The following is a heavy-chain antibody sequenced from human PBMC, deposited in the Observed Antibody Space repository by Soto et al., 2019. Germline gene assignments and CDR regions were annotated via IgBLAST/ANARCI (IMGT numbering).Heavy chain of an antibody. CDR3: ARADPASSSRRRRYYYYGMDV. CDR2: IIPIFGTA. Sequence: QVQLVQSGAEVKKPGSSVKVSCKASGGTFSSYAISWVRQAPGQGLEWMGGIIPIFGTANYAQKFQGRVTITADESTSTAYMELSSLRSEDTAVYYCARADPASSSRRRRYYYYGMDVWGQGTTVTVSS. V-gene: IGHV1-69*01. J-gene: IGHJ6*02. D-gene: IGHD6-6*01. CDR1: GGTFSSYA.